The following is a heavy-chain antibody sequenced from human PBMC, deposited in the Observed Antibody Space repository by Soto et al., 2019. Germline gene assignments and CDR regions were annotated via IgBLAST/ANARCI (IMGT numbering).Heavy chain of an antibody. Sequence: GESLKISCKGSGYSFTSYWIGWVRQMPGKGLEWMGIIYPGDSDTRYSPSFQGQVTISADKSISTAYLQWSSLKASDTAMYYCARDTLPAAYYGSGGYPGYWGQGTLVTVSS. CDR3: ARDTLPAAYYGSGGYPGY. V-gene: IGHV5-51*01. J-gene: IGHJ4*02. CDR2: IYPGDSDT. CDR1: GYSFTSYW. D-gene: IGHD3-10*01.